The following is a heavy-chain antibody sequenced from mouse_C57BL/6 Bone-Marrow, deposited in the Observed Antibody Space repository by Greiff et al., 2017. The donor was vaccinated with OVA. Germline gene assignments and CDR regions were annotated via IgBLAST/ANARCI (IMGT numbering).Heavy chain of an antibody. D-gene: IGHD1-1*01. V-gene: IGHV5-4*01. CDR1: GFTFSSYA. CDR3: ARADGSRPYYFDY. Sequence: EVQVVESGGGLVKPGGSLKLSCAASGFTFSSYAMSWVRQTPEKRLEWVATISDGGSYTYYPDNVKGRFTISRDNAKNNLYLQMSHLKSEDTAMYYCARADGSRPYYFDYWGQGTTLTVSS. CDR2: ISDGGSYT. J-gene: IGHJ2*01.